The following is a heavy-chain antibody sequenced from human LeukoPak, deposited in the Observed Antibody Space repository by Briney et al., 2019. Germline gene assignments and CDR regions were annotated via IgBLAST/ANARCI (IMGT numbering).Heavy chain of an antibody. CDR1: GFIFRNFP. J-gene: IGHJ4*02. CDR2: ISGSGDTA. D-gene: IGHD6-19*01. Sequence: GGSLRLSCAASGFIFRNFPMRWVRQAPGKGLEWVSSISGSGDTASYADSVKGRFTNSRDNSKNTLYLQMNSLRVEDTAVYYCAKGGDNTGWYTFAYWGQGTLVTVSS. CDR3: AKGGDNTGWYTFAY. V-gene: IGHV3-23*01.